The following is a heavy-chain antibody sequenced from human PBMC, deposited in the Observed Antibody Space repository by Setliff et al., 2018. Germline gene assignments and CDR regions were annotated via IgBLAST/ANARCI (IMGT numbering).Heavy chain of an antibody. CDR1: RGSITSTYW. J-gene: IGHJ4*02. D-gene: IGHD3-9*01. Sequence: SETLSLTCAVSRGSITSTYWWTWVRQPPGKGLEWIGSMYYGGGGSTYYNASLKSRVTISVDTSKNQFSLKLNSVTAADTAVYYCARAPRYFDPTGSYFDYRGQGTLVTVSS. CDR2: MYYGGGGST. V-gene: IGHV4-4*02. CDR3: ARAPRYFDPTGSYFDY.